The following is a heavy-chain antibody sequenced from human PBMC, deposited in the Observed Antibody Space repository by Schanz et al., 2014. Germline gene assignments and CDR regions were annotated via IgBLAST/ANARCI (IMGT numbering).Heavy chain of an antibody. CDR2: IFFSGST. Sequence: QVQLQESGPGLVKPSETLSLTCTVSGVSIGGYYWSWIRQPPGKGLEWIGYIFFSGSTTYNPSFNGGVTRPVNMSKTRSALNLASVPAADTAVYYCARLGVGDKAYYYYGTDVWGQGTTVLVSS. D-gene: IGHD1-26*01. V-gene: IGHV4-59*08. J-gene: IGHJ6*02. CDR1: GVSIGGYY. CDR3: ARLGVGDKAYYYYGTDV.